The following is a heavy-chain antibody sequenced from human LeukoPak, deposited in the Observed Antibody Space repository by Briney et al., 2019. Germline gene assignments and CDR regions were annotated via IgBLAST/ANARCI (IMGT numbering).Heavy chain of an antibody. D-gene: IGHD3-22*01. Sequence: SETLSLTCTVSGGSISSHYWSWIRQPPGKGLEWIGYTHYSGNINYSPSLKSRVTISGDTSQNQFSLNLSSVTAADTAVYYCARQNYYYDSSGYYSRFDYWGLGTLVTVSS. V-gene: IGHV4-59*08. J-gene: IGHJ4*02. CDR1: GGSISSHY. CDR3: ARQNYYYDSSGYYSRFDY. CDR2: THYSGNI.